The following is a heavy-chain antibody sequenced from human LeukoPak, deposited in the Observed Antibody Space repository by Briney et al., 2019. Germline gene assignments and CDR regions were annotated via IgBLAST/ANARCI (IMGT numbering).Heavy chain of an antibody. CDR3: ARALPIVVVTAKDAFDI. V-gene: IGHV4-34*01. J-gene: IGHJ3*02. D-gene: IGHD2-21*02. CDR2: INHSGST. Sequence: SETLSLTCAVYGGSFSGYYWSWIRQPPGKGLEWIGEINHSGSTNYNPSLKSRVTISVDTSKNQFSLKLSSVTAADTAVYYCARALPIVVVTAKDAFDIWGQGTMVTVSS. CDR1: GGSFSGYY.